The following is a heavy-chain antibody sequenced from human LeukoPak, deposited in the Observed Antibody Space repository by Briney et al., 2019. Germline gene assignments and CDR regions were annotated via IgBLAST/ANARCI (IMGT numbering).Heavy chain of an antibody. Sequence: GGSLRLSCAASGFTFSTYWMNWVRQAPGKGLEWVANIKQDGSEKYYVDSVKGRFTLSRDSAKNSLYLQMNSLRAEDTAVYCARAEWLNWYFDLWGRGTLVTVSS. J-gene: IGHJ2*01. CDR2: IKQDGSEK. CDR1: GFTFSTYW. V-gene: IGHV3-7*03. D-gene: IGHD3-3*01. CDR3: ARAEWLNWYFDL.